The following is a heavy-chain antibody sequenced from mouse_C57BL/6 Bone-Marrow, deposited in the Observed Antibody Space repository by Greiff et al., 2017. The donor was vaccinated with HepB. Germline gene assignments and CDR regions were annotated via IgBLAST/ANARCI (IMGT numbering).Heavy chain of an antibody. CDR3: ARDHYGDYAMDY. D-gene: IGHD1-2*01. J-gene: IGHJ4*01. CDR2: INYDGSST. CDR1: GFTFSDYY. V-gene: IGHV5-16*01. Sequence: EVQLQESEGGLVQPGSSMKLSCTASGFTFSDYYMAWVRQVPEKGLEWVANINYDGSSTYYLDSLKSRFIISRDNAKNILYLQMSSLKSEDTATYYCARDHYGDYAMDYWGQGTSVTVSS.